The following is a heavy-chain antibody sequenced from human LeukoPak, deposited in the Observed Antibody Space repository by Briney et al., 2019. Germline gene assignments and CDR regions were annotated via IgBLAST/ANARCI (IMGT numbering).Heavy chain of an antibody. CDR1: GFTFSSYE. J-gene: IGHJ4*02. CDR2: ISSSGSTI. D-gene: IGHD1-26*01. Sequence: GGSLRLSCAASGFTFSSYEMNWVRQAPGKGLEWVSYISSSGSTIYYADSVKGRFTISRDNAKNSLYLQMSSLRAEDTAVYYCARSFGYSGSYSDYWGQGTLVTVSS. V-gene: IGHV3-48*03. CDR3: ARSFGYSGSYSDY.